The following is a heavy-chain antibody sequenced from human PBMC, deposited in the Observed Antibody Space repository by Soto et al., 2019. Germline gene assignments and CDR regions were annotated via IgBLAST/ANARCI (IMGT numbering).Heavy chain of an antibody. CDR2: IYSSGGT. CDR1: GGAINSYY. CDR3: ARGQRFSDWFDP. V-gene: IGHV4-4*07. J-gene: IGHJ5*02. D-gene: IGHD3-3*01. Sequence: SETLSLTCTVSGGAINSYYWTWIRQPAGKGLEWIGRIYSSGGTKYNPSLQSRVTMSLDTSKNQFSLRLTSVTAADTAVYYCARGQRFSDWFDPWGQGTLVTVSS.